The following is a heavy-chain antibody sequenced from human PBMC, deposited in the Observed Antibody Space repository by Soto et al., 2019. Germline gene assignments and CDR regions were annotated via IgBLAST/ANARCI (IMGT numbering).Heavy chain of an antibody. V-gene: IGHV4-39*01. J-gene: IGHJ5*02. CDR1: GGSISSSDYY. CDR3: ASHSLQLVFVLINATLNWFDP. CDR2: IHYSGTN. D-gene: IGHD2-8*01. Sequence: AETLCLTCTVSGGSISSSDYYWGWIRQPPGKGLEWIGSIHYSGTNYYNPSLKSRVTISVDTSKNKFSLKLSSGTAADTAVYYCASHSLQLVFVLINATLNWFDPLGQGTLVPVSP.